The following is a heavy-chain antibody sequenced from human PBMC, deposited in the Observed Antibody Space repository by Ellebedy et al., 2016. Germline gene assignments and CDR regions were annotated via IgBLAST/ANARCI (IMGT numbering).Heavy chain of an antibody. CDR1: GGSFSGYY. CDR2: INHSGST. CDR3: ARGGGEGGWFDP. J-gene: IGHJ5*02. V-gene: IGHV4-34*01. D-gene: IGHD2-21*01. Sequence: SETLSLXXAVYGGSFSGYYWSWIRQPPGKGLEWIGEINHSGSTNYNPSLKSRVTISVDTSKNQFSLKLSSVTAADTAVYYCARGGGEGGWFDPWGQGTLVTVSS.